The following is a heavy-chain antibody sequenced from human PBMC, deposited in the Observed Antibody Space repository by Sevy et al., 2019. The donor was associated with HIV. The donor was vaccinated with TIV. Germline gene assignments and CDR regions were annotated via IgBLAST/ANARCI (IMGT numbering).Heavy chain of an antibody. CDR3: ASGVAAAANWFDP. J-gene: IGHJ5*02. V-gene: IGHV4-59*01. D-gene: IGHD6-13*01. Sequence: SETLSLTCTVSGGFISSYYWNWIRQPPGKGLEWIGYIYYSGNTNYNPSLRSRVTISLNMSNNQFSLKLSNVTAADTAEYYCASGVAAAANWFDPWGQGTLVTVSS. CDR1: GGFISSYY. CDR2: IYYSGNT.